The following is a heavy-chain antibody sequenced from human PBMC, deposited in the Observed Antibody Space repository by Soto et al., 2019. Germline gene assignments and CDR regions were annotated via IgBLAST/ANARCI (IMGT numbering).Heavy chain of an antibody. CDR1: GYTFTSYA. J-gene: IGHJ4*02. CDR3: ARDIPGIAVADN. V-gene: IGHV1-3*01. Sequence: ASVKVSCKASGYTFTSYAMHWVRQAPGQRLEWMGWINAGNGNTKYSQKYQGRVTITRDTSASTAYMELSSLRSEDTAVYYCARDIPGIAVADNWGQATLVTVSS. D-gene: IGHD6-19*01. CDR2: INAGNGNT.